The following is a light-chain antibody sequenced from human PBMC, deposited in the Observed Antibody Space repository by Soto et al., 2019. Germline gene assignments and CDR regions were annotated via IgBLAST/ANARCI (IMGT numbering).Light chain of an antibody. V-gene: IGKV1-12*01. Sequence: DIQMTQSPSSVSASVGDRVTITCRASQGVGTWLAWFQQKPGEAPRLLIYTASTLHSGVPSRFSGSGSGTDFTLTITSLQPEDFATYYCQQGDSFPLTFGGGNKVEIK. J-gene: IGKJ4*01. CDR1: QGVGTW. CDR2: TAS. CDR3: QQGDSFPLT.